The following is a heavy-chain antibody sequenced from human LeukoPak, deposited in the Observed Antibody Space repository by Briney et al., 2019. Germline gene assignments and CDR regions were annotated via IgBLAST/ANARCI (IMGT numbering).Heavy chain of an antibody. CDR2: FDPEDGET. V-gene: IGHV1-24*01. Sequence: ASVKVSCKVSGYTLTELSMHWVRQAPGKGLEWMGGFDPEDGETIYAQKFQGRVTMTEDTSTDTAYMELSSLRSEDTAVYYCATGSGHHSGYDPYYYYYYMDVWGKGTTVTVSS. CDR3: ATGSGHHSGYDPYYYYYYMDV. CDR1: GYTLTELS. J-gene: IGHJ6*03. D-gene: IGHD5-12*01.